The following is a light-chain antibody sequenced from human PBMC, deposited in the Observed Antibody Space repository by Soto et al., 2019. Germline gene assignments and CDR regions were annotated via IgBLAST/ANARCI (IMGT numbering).Light chain of an antibody. CDR1: SSDVGGYKY. CDR3: SSYTSSTTYV. J-gene: IGLJ1*01. CDR2: DVS. Sequence: QSALPQPASVSGSPGQSITISCTGTSSDVGGYKYVSWYQHHPGKGPKLMLYDVSNRPSGVSNRFSGSKSGNTASLTISGLQAEDEADYYCSSYTSSTTYVFGTGTKLTVL. V-gene: IGLV2-14*01.